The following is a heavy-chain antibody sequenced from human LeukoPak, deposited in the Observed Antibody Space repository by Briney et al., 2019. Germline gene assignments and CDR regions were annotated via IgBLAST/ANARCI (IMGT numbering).Heavy chain of an antibody. J-gene: IGHJ3*02. CDR3: IRDYGAVGATNAFDI. CDR2: INGDGSST. Sequence: QPGGSLRLSCAASGFTFSRYWMHWVRQAPGKRLVWVSRINGDGSSTSYADFVKGRFTTSRDNAKNTLYLQMNSLRVEDTAVYYCIRDYGAVGATNAFDIWGQGTMVTVSS. D-gene: IGHD1-26*01. V-gene: IGHV3-74*01. CDR1: GFTFSRYW.